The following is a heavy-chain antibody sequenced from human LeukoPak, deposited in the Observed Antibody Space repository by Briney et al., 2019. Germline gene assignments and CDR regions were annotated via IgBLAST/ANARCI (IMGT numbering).Heavy chain of an antibody. CDR3: ARDDTHYYDILTGYYKY. Sequence: PGGSLRLSCAASGFTFSDYYMSWIRQAPGKGLEWVSYISSSGSTIYYADSVKGRFTISRVNAKNPLYLQMNSLRAEDTAVYYCARDDTHYYDILTGYYKYWGQGTLVTVSS. CDR1: GFTFSDYY. J-gene: IGHJ4*02. CDR2: ISSSGSTI. V-gene: IGHV3-11*04. D-gene: IGHD3-9*01.